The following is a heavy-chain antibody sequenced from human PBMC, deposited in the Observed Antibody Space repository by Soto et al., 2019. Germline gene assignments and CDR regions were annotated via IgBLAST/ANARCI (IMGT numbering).Heavy chain of an antibody. CDR1: GYSFTAYG. CDR2: ISAHHDKI. J-gene: IGHJ1*01. V-gene: IGHV1-18*01. CDR3: ARVGYDSSGNCD. D-gene: IGHD3-22*01. Sequence: QVQLVQSGGEVKKPGASVKVSCKASGYSFTAYGITWVRQAPGQGLEWMGWISAHHDKINYAQKLQGRVTMTTDTTKIKAYMEQMSLISDDTAIYDYARVGYDSSGNCDWGQGTLVTVSS.